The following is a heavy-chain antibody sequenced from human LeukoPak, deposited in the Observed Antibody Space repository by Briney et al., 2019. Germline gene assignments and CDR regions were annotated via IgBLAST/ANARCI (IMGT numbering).Heavy chain of an antibody. D-gene: IGHD6-19*01. V-gene: IGHV4-59*01. CDR2: IYYSGST. CDR1: GGSISSYY. Sequence: SETLSLTCAVSGGSISSYYWSWIRQPPGKGLEWIGYIYYSGSTNYNPSLKSRVTISVDTSKNQFSLNLSSVTAADTAVYYCARDLLSTAGYFDYWGQGTLVTVSS. J-gene: IGHJ4*02. CDR3: ARDLLSTAGYFDY.